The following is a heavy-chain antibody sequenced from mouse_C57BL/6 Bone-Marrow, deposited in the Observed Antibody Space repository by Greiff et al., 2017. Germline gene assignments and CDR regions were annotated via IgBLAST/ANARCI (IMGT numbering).Heavy chain of an antibody. Sequence: EVQLQQSGAELVRPGASVKLSCTASGFNIKDDYIHWVKQRPEQGLEWIGWIDPEIGDTEYASKFQGKATITSDTSSNTAYLQLRSLTSEDTAVYYCSSFDGNSFDFWGQGTPPTVAS. CDR1: GFNIKDDY. J-gene: IGHJ2*01. D-gene: IGHD2-3*01. V-gene: IGHV14-4*01. CDR3: SSFDGNSFDF. CDR2: IDPEIGDT.